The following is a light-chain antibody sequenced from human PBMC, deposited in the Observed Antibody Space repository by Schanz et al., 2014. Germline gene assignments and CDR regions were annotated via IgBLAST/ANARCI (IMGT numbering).Light chain of an antibody. V-gene: IGKV4-1*01. CDR1: QSVLYTSDNKNY. CDR3: QQYSGGPLT. J-gene: IGKJ4*01. Sequence: DIVMTQSPDSLAVSLGERATINCKSSQSVLYTSDNKNYLAWYQHKPGQPPKLLISWASTRESGVPDRFSGSGSGTDFTLTISSLQAEDVAVYYCQQYSGGPLTFGGGTKVEIK. CDR2: WAS.